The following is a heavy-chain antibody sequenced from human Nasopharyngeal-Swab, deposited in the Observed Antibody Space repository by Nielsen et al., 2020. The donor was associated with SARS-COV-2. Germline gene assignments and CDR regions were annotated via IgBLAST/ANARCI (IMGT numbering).Heavy chain of an antibody. Sequence: WIRQPPGKGLEWVAVISYDGSNKYYADSVKGRFTISRDNSKNTLYLQMNSLRAEDTAVYYCAKDGMYYDFWSGYSTVMEAYYYYYMDVWDKGTTVTVSS. J-gene: IGHJ6*03. V-gene: IGHV3-30*18. D-gene: IGHD3-3*01. CDR3: AKDGMYYDFWSGYSTVMEAYYYYYMDV. CDR2: ISYDGSNK.